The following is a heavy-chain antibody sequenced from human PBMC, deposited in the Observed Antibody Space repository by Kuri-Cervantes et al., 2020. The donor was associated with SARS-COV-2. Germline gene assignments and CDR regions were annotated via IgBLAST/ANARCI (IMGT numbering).Heavy chain of an antibody. CDR2: IRSKAYGGTT. J-gene: IGHJ4*02. V-gene: IGHV3-49*04. CDR3: TREDFWSGYYTH. Sequence: GGSLRLSCAASGFTFSSYSMNWVRQAPGKGLEWVGFIRSKAYGGTTEYAASVKGRFTISRDDSKSIAYLQMNSLKTEDTAVYYCTREDFWSGYYTHWGQGTLVTVSS. D-gene: IGHD3-3*01. CDR1: GFTFSSYS.